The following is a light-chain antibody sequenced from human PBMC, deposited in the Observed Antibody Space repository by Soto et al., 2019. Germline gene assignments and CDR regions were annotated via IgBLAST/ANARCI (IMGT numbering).Light chain of an antibody. V-gene: IGLV2-14*01. CDR2: EVT. CDR1: SSEIGGFNY. CDR3: SSYTSSSTPCV. Sequence: ASLSGSPGQSITISCTGTSSEIGGFNYVSWYRQHPGKAPKLMIYEVTNRPSGVSNRFSGSKSGNTASLTISGLQAEDEADYYCSSYTSSSTPCVFGTGTKVTVL. J-gene: IGLJ1*01.